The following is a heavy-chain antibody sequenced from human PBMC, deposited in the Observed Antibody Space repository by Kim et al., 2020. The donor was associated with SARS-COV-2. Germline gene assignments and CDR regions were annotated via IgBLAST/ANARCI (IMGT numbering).Heavy chain of an antibody. CDR3: ARTRKVLLWFGEFDY. D-gene: IGHD3-10*01. J-gene: IGHJ4*02. Sequence: SETLSLTCTVSGGSISSYYWSWIRQPPGKGLEWIGYIYYSGSTNYNPSLKSRVTISVDTSKNQFSLKLSSVTAADTAVYYCARTRKVLLWFGEFDYWGQGTLVTVSS. CDR1: GGSISSYY. V-gene: IGHV4-59*08. CDR2: IYYSGST.